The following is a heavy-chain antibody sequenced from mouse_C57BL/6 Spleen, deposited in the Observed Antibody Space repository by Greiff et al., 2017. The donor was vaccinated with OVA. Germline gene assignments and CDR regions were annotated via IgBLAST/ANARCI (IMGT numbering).Heavy chain of an antibody. Sequence: QVQLQQSGADLAKPGASVKLSCKASGYTFTSYCMNWVKQRPGKGLEWIGYINTSSGYTKYNQTLKDKATLTAANYNSTAYMQLISLTYEDSEVYYCARLDTSQYFDYWGQGTTLTVSS. CDR2: INTSSGYT. CDR1: GYTFTSYC. J-gene: IGHJ2*01. V-gene: IGHV1-7*01. D-gene: IGHD3-2*02. CDR3: ARLDTSQYFDY.